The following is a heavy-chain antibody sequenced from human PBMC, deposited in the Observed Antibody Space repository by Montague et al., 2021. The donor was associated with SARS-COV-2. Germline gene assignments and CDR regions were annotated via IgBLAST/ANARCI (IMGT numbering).Heavy chain of an antibody. CDR2: IYYSGST. Sequence: SGAEVKKPGESLRISCKGSGYSFTSYWISWVRQMPGKGLEWIGSIYYSGSTYYNPSLKSRVTISVDTSKNQFSLKLSSVTAADTAVYYCARAFIAAAGTTSFDYWGQGTLVTVSS. J-gene: IGHJ4*02. V-gene: IGHV4-59*05. CDR3: ARAFIAAAGTTSFDY. D-gene: IGHD6-13*01. CDR1: GYSFTSYW.